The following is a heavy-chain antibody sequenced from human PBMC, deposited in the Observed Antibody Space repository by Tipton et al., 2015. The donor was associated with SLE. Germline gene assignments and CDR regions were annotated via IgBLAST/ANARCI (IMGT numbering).Heavy chain of an antibody. J-gene: IGHJ4*02. CDR2: MFYRGST. D-gene: IGHD5-24*01. V-gene: IGHV4-59*01. CDR1: DGPIHNYY. Sequence: TLSLTCSVSDGPIHNYYWSWFRQPPGKGLEWIGSMFYRGSTNYDPSLKSRVTMSVDTSKDQFSLKLSSVTAADTAIYYCARGGRDVYNFAYWGQGTLVTVSS. CDR3: ARGGRDVYNFAY.